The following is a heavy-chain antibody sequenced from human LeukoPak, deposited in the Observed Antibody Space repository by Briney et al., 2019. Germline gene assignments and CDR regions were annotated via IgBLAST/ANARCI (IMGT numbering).Heavy chain of an antibody. CDR2: IYSGGST. CDR3: AKDLLGVYYDFWSGYLGSYYYYMDV. D-gene: IGHD3-3*01. Sequence: PGGSLRLSCAASGLTVGRNYMSWVRQAPGKGLESVSVIYSGGSTYYADSVKGRFTISRDNSKNTLYLQMNSLRAEDTAVYYCAKDLLGVYYDFWSGYLGSYYYYMDVWGKGTTVTVSS. CDR1: GLTVGRNY. V-gene: IGHV3-53*01. J-gene: IGHJ6*03.